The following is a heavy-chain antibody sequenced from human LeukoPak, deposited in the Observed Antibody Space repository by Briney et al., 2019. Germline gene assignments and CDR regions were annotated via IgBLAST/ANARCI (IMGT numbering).Heavy chain of an antibody. CDR3: ARDPRYCSGASCYYFDY. J-gene: IGHJ4*02. Sequence: ASVKVSCKASGYTFTGYYMHWVRQAPGQGLEWVGWINPNSGSTNYAQKFQGRVTMTRDTSISTAYMELSRLRSDDTAVYYCARDPRYCSGASCYYFDYWGQGTLVTVSS. CDR1: GYTFTGYY. CDR2: INPNSGST. V-gene: IGHV1-2*02. D-gene: IGHD2-15*01.